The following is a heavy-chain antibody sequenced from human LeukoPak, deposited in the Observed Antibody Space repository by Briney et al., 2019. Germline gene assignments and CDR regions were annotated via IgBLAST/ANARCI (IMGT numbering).Heavy chain of an antibody. CDR1: GFSFSTYD. Sequence: GSLRLSCVGSGFSFSTYDMGWVRQAPGQGLEWVSYISRGGSDIYYADSVKGRFTISSDNAKNSVYLQMNSLRAEDTAVYYCARAQLLRLENFLDYWGQGTLVTVSS. V-gene: IGHV3-48*03. J-gene: IGHJ4*02. CDR3: ARAQLLRLENFLDY. D-gene: IGHD4-23*01. CDR2: ISRGGSDI.